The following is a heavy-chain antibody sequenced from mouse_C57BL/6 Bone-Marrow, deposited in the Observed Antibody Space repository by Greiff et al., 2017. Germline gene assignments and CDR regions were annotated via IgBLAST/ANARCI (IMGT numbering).Heavy chain of an antibody. CDR2: ISDGGSYT. CDR1: GFTFSSYA. J-gene: IGHJ2*01. CDR3: ARDGVTHYFDY. D-gene: IGHD2-3*01. V-gene: IGHV5-4*01. Sequence: EVQLQESGGGLVKPGGSLKLSCAASGFTFSSYAMSWVRQTPEKRLEWVATISDGGSYTYYPDNVKGRFTISRDNAKNNLYLQMSHLKSEDTAMYYCARDGVTHYFDYWGRGTTPTVSS.